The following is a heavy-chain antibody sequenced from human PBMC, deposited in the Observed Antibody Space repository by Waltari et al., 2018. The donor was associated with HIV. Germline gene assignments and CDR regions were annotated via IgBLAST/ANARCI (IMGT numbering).Heavy chain of an antibody. Sequence: QVQLQESGPGLVKPSETLSLTCTVSGGSISSYYWSWIRQPAGKGLEWIGRIYTSGSTNYNPSLKSRVTMSVDTSKNQFSLKLSSVTAADTAVYYCARDHDYGDYAPGDTYGMDVWGQGTTVTVSS. CDR2: IYTSGST. CDR3: ARDHDYGDYAPGDTYGMDV. J-gene: IGHJ6*02. D-gene: IGHD4-17*01. V-gene: IGHV4-4*07. CDR1: GGSISSYY.